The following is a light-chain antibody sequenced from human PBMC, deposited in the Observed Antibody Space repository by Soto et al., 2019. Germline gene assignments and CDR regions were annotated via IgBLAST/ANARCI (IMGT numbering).Light chain of an antibody. CDR3: QHSYSTPPL. V-gene: IGKV1-39*01. CDR2: AAS. Sequence: DIPMTQSPSSLSASVGDRVTITCRASQSISSYLNWYQQKPGKAPKLLIYAASSLQSGVPSRFSGSGSGTDFTLTISSLQPEDFATYYCQHSYSTPPLFGGGTKVEIK. CDR1: QSISSY. J-gene: IGKJ4*01.